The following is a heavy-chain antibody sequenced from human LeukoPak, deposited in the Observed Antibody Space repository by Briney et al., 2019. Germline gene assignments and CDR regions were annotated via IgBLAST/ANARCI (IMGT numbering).Heavy chain of an antibody. D-gene: IGHD3-22*01. J-gene: IGHJ4*02. CDR2: ISAYNGNT. CDR3: ARLGSGYDSSGYYHYYFDY. V-gene: IGHV1-18*01. Sequence: ASVKVSCKASGYTFTSYGISWVRQAPGQGLEWMGWISAYNGNTNYAQKLQGRVTMTTDTSTSTAYMELRSLRSDDTAVYYCARLGSGYDSSGYYHYYFDYWGQGTLVTVSS. CDR1: GYTFTSYG.